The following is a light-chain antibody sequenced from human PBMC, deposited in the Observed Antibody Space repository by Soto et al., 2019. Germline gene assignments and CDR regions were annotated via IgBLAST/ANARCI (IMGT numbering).Light chain of an antibody. CDR3: QQYDTLWT. Sequence: AIRMTQSPSSFSASTGDRVTITCRASQGISSYLAWYQQKPGKAPKLLIYAASTLQSGVPSRFSGSGSGTEFTLTISSLQPDDFATYYCQQYDTLWTFGQGTKVDIK. CDR2: AAS. J-gene: IGKJ1*01. V-gene: IGKV1-8*01. CDR1: QGISSY.